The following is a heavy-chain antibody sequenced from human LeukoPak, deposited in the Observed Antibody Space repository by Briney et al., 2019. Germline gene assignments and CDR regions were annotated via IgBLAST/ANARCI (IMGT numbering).Heavy chain of an antibody. J-gene: IGHJ4*02. V-gene: IGHV1-2*06. CDR1: GYTFIDYY. D-gene: IGHD7-27*01. Sequence: GASVKVSCKASGYTFIDYYIHWVRQAPGQGLEWMGRINPNSGGSNYAQNFQGRVTMTRDTSISTAYMELSRLRSDDTAVYYCARDLPSTSNWELDYWSQGTLVTVSS. CDR3: ARDLPSTSNWELDY. CDR2: INPNSGGS.